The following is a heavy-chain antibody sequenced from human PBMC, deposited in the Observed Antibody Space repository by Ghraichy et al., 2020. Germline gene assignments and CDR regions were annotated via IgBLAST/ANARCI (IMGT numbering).Heavy chain of an antibody. V-gene: IGHV3-48*03. Sequence: GGSLRLSCAASGFTFSSYEMNWVRQAPGKGLEWVSYISSSGSTIYYADSVKGRFTISRDNAKNSLYLQMNSLRAEDTAVYYCARDLVLGNDYGDRRPYYYYGMDVWGQGTTVTVSS. CDR3: ARDLVLGNDYGDRRPYYYYGMDV. CDR1: GFTFSSYE. CDR2: ISSSGSTI. D-gene: IGHD4-17*01. J-gene: IGHJ6*02.